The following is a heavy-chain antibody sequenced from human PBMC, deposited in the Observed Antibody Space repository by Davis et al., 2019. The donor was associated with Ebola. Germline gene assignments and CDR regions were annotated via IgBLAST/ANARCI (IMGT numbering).Heavy chain of an antibody. V-gene: IGHV4-39*01. CDR3: GYNGFDF. Sequence: SETLSLTCSVSGGSISSSGYYWGWIRQPPGKGLEWIGSIYYTGSTYYNPSFKSRVTISVDTSKNQFSLKLSSVTAADTAVYYCGYNGFDFWGQGTLVTVSS. CDR1: GGSISSSGYY. CDR2: IYYTGST. D-gene: IGHD1-1*01. J-gene: IGHJ4*02.